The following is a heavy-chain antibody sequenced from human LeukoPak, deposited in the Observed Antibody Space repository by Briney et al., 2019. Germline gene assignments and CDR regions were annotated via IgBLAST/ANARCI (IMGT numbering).Heavy chain of an antibody. CDR2: ISWNSGSI. CDR1: GFTSDDYV. CDR3: AKGGIAVAGYGMDV. Sequence: GGSLRLSCEASGFTSDDYVMHWVRQAPGKGLEWVSGISWNSGSIDYADPVRGRFTISRDNAKNSLYLQMNSLRPEDTALYYCAKGGIAVAGYGMDVWGQGTTVTVSS. D-gene: IGHD6-19*01. J-gene: IGHJ6*02. V-gene: IGHV3-9*02.